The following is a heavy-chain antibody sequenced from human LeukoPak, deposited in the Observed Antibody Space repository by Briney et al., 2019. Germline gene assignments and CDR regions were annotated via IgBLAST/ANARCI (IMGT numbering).Heavy chain of an antibody. V-gene: IGHV1-69-2*01. CDR1: GYTFTSYG. D-gene: IGHD2-2*01. CDR3: ATVVVPAANTDY. J-gene: IGHJ4*02. CDR2: VDPEDGET. Sequence: ASVKVSCKASGYTFTSYGISWVRQAPGKGLEWMGLVDPEDGETIYAERFQGRVTITADTSTDTAYMELSSLRSEDTAVYYCATVVVPAANTDYWGQGTLVTVSS.